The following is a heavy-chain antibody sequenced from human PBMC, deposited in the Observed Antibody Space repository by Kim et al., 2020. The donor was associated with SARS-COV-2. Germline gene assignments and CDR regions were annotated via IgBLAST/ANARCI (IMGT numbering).Heavy chain of an antibody. Sequence: SVKVSCKASGGTFSSYAISWVRQAPGQGLEWMGRIIPILGIANYAQKFQGRVTITADKSTSTAYMELSSLRSEDTAVYYCARGEGNWNYDVYWGQGTLVTVSS. D-gene: IGHD1-7*01. CDR1: GGTFSSYA. CDR3: ARGEGNWNYDVY. V-gene: IGHV1-69*04. CDR2: IIPILGIA. J-gene: IGHJ4*02.